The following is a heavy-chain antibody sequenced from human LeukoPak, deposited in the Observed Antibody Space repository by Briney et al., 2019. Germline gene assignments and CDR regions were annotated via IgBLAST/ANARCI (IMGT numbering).Heavy chain of an antibody. J-gene: IGHJ6*02. CDR1: GVSFSAYS. CDR3: ARLHISGYYYYYGMDV. V-gene: IGHV4-34*01. CDR2: INHSGST. D-gene: IGHD3-22*01. Sequence: PSETLSLTCAVYGVSFSAYSWNWIRQPPGKGLEWIGEINHSGSTNYNPSLKSRVTISVDTSKNQFSLKLSSVTAADTAVYYCARLHISGYYYYYGMDVWGQGTTVTVSS.